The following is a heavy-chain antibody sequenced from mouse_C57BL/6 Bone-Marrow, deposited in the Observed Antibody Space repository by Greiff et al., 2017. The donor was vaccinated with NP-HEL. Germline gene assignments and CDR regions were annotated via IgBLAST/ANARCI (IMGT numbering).Heavy chain of an antibody. Sequence: EVNVVESGGGLVKPGGSLKLSCAASGFTFSSYAMSWVRQTPEKRLEWVATISDGGSYTYYPDNVKGRFTISRDNATNNLYLQMSHLKSEDTAMYYCARGLFAYWGQGTLVTVSA. V-gene: IGHV5-4*03. J-gene: IGHJ3*01. CDR2: ISDGGSYT. CDR1: GFTFSSYA. CDR3: ARGLFAY.